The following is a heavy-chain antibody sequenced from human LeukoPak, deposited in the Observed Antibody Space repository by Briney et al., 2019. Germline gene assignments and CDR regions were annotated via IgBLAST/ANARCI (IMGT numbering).Heavy chain of an antibody. CDR3: ARRIPSAGDAFDI. J-gene: IGHJ3*02. CDR2: IYPGDFDT. V-gene: IGHV5-51*01. CDR1: GYNFTTYW. Sequence: GESLKISCMGSGYNFTTYWIGWVRQMPGKGLEWMGIIYPGDFDTRYSPSFQGQVIISADKSIRIAYLQWSSLKASDTAMYYCARRIPSAGDAFDIWGQGTMVTVSS. D-gene: IGHD6-19*01.